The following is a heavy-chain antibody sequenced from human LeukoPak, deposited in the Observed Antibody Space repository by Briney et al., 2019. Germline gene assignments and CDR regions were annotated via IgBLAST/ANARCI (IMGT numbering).Heavy chain of an antibody. Sequence: GGSLRLSCAGAGFTFRTYSMQWVRQAPGKGLEWVALISSGGADKFYADSVKGRFTISRDDSKNTLYLQMDSLRAEDTAVYYCAKDRPPRPSSGSYSLDAFDIWGQGTMVTVSS. CDR3: AKDRPPRPSSGSYSLDAFDI. D-gene: IGHD1-26*01. CDR1: GFTFRTYS. CDR2: ISSGGADK. J-gene: IGHJ3*02. V-gene: IGHV3-30*14.